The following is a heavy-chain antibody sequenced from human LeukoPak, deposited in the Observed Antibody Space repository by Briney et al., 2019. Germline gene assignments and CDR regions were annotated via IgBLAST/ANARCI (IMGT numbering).Heavy chain of an antibody. J-gene: IGHJ6*03. CDR1: GFTFSGSA. CDR3: TSPYGSGSRANYYYYMDV. D-gene: IGHD3-10*01. Sequence: GGSLRLSCAASGFTFSGSAMHWVRQASGKGLEWVGRIRSKANSYATAYDASGKGRFTISRDDSKNTAYLQMNSLKTQDTAVYYCTSPYGSGSRANYYYYMDVWGKGTTVTVSS. CDR2: IRSKANSYAT. V-gene: IGHV3-73*01.